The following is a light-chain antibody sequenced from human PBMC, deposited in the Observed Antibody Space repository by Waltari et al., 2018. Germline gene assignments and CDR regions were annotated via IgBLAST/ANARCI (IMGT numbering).Light chain of an antibody. Sequence: QSALTQPPSASGSPGQSVTISCTGTSSDVGGHNFVSWYQQHPGKVPKLMIHEVSNRPSGVPCRFSGSKSGDTASLTVSGLQAEDEADYYCTSYAGSNILVFGGGTKLTVL. J-gene: IGLJ2*01. CDR1: SSDVGGHNF. V-gene: IGLV2-8*01. CDR2: EVS. CDR3: TSYAGSNILV.